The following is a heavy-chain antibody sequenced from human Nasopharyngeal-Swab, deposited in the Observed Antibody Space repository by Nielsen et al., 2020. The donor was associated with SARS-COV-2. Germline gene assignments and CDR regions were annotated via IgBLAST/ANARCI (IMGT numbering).Heavy chain of an antibody. CDR2: IKYDGSEK. CDR1: GFIFDNYW. Sequence: GESLKISCVASGFIFDNYWMSWVRQAPGKGLEWVANIKYDGSEKYYVDSVRGRFTISRDNTKNALYLQMNSLRAEDTAVYYCTRELGIPWGQGTLVTVSS. V-gene: IGHV3-7*01. CDR3: TRELGIP. D-gene: IGHD3-16*01. J-gene: IGHJ5*02.